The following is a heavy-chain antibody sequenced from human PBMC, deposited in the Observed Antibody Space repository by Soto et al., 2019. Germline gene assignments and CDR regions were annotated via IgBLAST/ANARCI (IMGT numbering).Heavy chain of an antibody. CDR1: GFTFSSYG. Sequence: GGSLRLSCAASGFTFSSYGMHWVRQAPGKGLEWVAVIWYDGSNKYYADSVKGRFTISRDNSKNTLYLQMNSLRAEDTAVYYCVRYYDFWSGLETYYYYGMDVWGQGTTVTV. V-gene: IGHV3-33*01. J-gene: IGHJ6*02. CDR2: IWYDGSNK. D-gene: IGHD3-3*01. CDR3: VRYYDFWSGLETYYYYGMDV.